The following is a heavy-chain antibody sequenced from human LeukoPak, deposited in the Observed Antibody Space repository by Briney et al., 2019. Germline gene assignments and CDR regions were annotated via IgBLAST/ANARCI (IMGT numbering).Heavy chain of an antibody. Sequence: SQTLSLTCTVSGGSISSGDYYWSWIRQPPGKGLEWIGYIYYSGSTYYNPSLKSRITISVDTSKNQFSLKLSSVTAADTAVYYCARHPGGDYTRFPFDYWGQGTLVTVSS. J-gene: IGHJ4*02. CDR2: IYYSGST. V-gene: IGHV4-30-4*01. CDR3: ARHPGGDYTRFPFDY. CDR1: GGSISSGDYY. D-gene: IGHD4-17*01.